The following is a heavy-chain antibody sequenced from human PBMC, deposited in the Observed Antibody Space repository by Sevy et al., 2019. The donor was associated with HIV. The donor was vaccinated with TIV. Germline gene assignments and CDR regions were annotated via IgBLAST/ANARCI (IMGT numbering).Heavy chain of an antibody. D-gene: IGHD2-8*02. CDR3: AREGCTEPHDY. Sequence: GGSLRLSCAASGFTFNKYSMSWVRQPPGKGLEWVATLSFGCGEINYADSVKGRFTISRDNSKNSFYLQMNNLRAKDTALYYCAREGCTEPHDYWGQGTLVTVSS. CDR2: LSFGCGEI. CDR1: GFTFNKYS. J-gene: IGHJ4*02. V-gene: IGHV3-23*01.